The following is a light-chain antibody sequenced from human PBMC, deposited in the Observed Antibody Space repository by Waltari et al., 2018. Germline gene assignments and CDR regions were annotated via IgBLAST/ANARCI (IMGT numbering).Light chain of an antibody. CDR2: AVS. CDR3: NLYAGSSTLGV. V-gene: IGLV2-18*01. Sequence: QSALTQPPSVSGSPGQSVTISCTGISTDVGGYDRVSWYQPSPGTAPKLMISAVSNRPSGVPDRFSGSKSGNTASLTISGLQAEDEADYYCNLYAGSSTLGVFGGGTKLTVL. J-gene: IGLJ3*02. CDR1: STDVGGYDR.